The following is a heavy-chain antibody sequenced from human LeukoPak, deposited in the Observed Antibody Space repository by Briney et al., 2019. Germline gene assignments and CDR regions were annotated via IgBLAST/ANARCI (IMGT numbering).Heavy chain of an antibody. CDR2: ISPHNGNT. CDR3: ARDHLDIVPTIYSF. CDR1: GYTFSTYG. J-gene: IGHJ4*02. D-gene: IGHD5-12*01. Sequence: ASVKVSCKASGYTFSTYGIAWVRQAHGQGLEWLGWISPHNGNTNYAQKFQGRVTLTTDTSANTAYLELRSLRSDDTALYYCARDHLDIVPTIYSFWGQGTLVTVSS. V-gene: IGHV1-18*01.